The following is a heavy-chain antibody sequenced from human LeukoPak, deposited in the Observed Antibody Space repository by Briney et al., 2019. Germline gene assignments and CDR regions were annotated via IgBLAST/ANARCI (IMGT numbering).Heavy chain of an antibody. CDR2: INHSGST. J-gene: IGHJ4*02. Sequence: SETLSLTCAVYGGSFSGYYWSWIRQPPGKGLEWIGEINHSGSTNCNPSLKSRVTISVDTSKNQFSLKLSSVTAADTAVYYCARGRRLRGFDYWGQGTLVTVSS. CDR3: ARGRRLRGFDY. D-gene: IGHD5-12*01. V-gene: IGHV4-34*01. CDR1: GGSFSGYY.